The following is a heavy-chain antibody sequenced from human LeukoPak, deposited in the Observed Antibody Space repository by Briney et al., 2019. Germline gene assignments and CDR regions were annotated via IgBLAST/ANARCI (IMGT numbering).Heavy chain of an antibody. CDR2: IYTSWST. CDR1: GGSISSGSYY. Sequence: SETLSLTCTVSGGSISSGSYYWSWIRQPAGKGLEWIGRIYTSWSTNYNPSLKIRVTISVDTSKNQFSLKLSSVTAADTAVYYCARDSEYSGSYRSFDYWGQGTLVTVSS. J-gene: IGHJ4*02. V-gene: IGHV4-61*02. CDR3: ARDSEYSGSYRSFDY. D-gene: IGHD1-26*01.